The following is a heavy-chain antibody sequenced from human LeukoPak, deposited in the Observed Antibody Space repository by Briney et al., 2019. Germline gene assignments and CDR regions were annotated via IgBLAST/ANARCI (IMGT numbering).Heavy chain of an antibody. D-gene: IGHD1-1*01. J-gene: IGHJ6*03. Sequence: PSETLSLTCTVSGGSISSNYWSWIRQSPRKGLEWIGYVYYSGSTNYNPSLKSRVTISVDTSKNQFSLKLRSVTAADTAVYYCARDRTGTTGNYYYYYYMDVWGKGTTVTVSS. CDR1: GGSISSNY. CDR3: ARDRTGTTGNYYYYYYMDV. V-gene: IGHV4-59*01. CDR2: VYYSGST.